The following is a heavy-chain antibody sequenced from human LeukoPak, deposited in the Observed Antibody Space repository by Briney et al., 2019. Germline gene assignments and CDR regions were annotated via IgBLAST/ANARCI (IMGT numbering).Heavy chain of an antibody. CDR1: TFTFSTYW. D-gene: IGHD3-10*01. J-gene: IGHJ6*02. CDR2: INHDGSTT. CDR3: ARAAHTTYVLGRYYYYAMDV. Sequence: GGSLRLSCATSTFTFSTYWMHWVRQAPGKGLVWVSRINHDGSTTSYADSVKGRFTISRDNAKNTLYLQMNSLRAEDTAVYFCARAAHTTYVLGRYYYYAMDVWGQGTTVTVSS. V-gene: IGHV3-74*01.